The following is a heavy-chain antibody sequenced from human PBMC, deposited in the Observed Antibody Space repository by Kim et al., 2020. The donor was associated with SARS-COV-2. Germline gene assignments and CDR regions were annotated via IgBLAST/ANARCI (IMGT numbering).Heavy chain of an antibody. Sequence: SETLSLTCAVSGGSISSGGYSWSWIRQPPGKGLEWIGYIYHSGSTYYNPSLKSRVTISVDRSKNQFSLKLSSVTAADTAVYYCARRTDYDYGDYGGCWFDPWGQGTLVTVSS. CDR3: ARRTDYDYGDYGGCWFDP. D-gene: IGHD4-17*01. CDR2: IYHSGST. V-gene: IGHV4-30-2*01. CDR1: GGSISSGGYS. J-gene: IGHJ5*02.